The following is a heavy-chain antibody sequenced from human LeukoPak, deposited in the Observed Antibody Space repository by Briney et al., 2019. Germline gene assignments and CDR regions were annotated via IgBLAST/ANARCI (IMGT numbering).Heavy chain of an antibody. J-gene: IGHJ4*02. V-gene: IGHV3-30-3*01. CDR1: GFTFSSYA. CDR2: ISYDGSNK. Sequence: GGSLRLSCAASGFTFSSYAMHWVRQAPGKGLEWVAVISYDGSNKYYADSVKGRFTISRDNSKNTLYLQMNSLRAEDTAVYYCAREAGHYYDGSGYFDYWGQGTLVTVSS. CDR3: AREAGHYYDGSGYFDY. D-gene: IGHD3-22*01.